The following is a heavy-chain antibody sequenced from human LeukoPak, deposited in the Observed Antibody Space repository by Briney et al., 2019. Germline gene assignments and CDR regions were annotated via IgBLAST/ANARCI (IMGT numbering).Heavy chain of an antibody. CDR2: ISWNSGSI. D-gene: IGHD6-13*01. J-gene: IGHJ4*02. CDR3: AKGVAAAEGPFDY. V-gene: IGHV3-9*01. Sequence: GGSLRLSCAASGFTFDDYAMHWVRHAPGKGLEWVSGISWNSGSIGYADSVKGRFTISRDNAKNSLYLQMNSLRAEDTALYYCAKGVAAAEGPFDYWGQGTLVTVSS. CDR1: GFTFDDYA.